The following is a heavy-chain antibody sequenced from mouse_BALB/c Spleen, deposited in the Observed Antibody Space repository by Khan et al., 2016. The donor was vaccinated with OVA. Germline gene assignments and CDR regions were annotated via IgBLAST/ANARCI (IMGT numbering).Heavy chain of an antibody. Sequence: EVQLQESGPGLVKPSQSLSLTCTVTGYSITSDYAWNWIRQFPGNKLEWMGYISYSGNTKYNPSLKSRISVTRDTSKNQFFLQLNSVTTEDTATYCCARRSGGDFDFWGQGTTLTVSS. J-gene: IGHJ2*01. D-gene: IGHD4-1*01. V-gene: IGHV3-2*02. CDR1: GYSITSDYA. CDR3: ARRSGGDFDF. CDR2: ISYSGNT.